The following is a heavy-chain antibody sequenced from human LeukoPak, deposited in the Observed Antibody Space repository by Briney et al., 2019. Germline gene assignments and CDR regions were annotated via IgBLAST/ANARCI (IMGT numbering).Heavy chain of an antibody. J-gene: IGHJ5*02. V-gene: IGHV4-4*02. D-gene: IGHD6-19*01. CDR3: ARVQHSSGWYRLDP. CDR1: GGSISSSNW. CDR2: IYHSGST. Sequence: SETLSLTCAVSGGSISSSNWWSWVRQPPGKGLEWIGEIYHSGSTNYNPSPKSRVTISVDKSKNQFSLKLSSVTAADTAVYYCARVQHSSGWYRLDPWGQGTLVTVSS.